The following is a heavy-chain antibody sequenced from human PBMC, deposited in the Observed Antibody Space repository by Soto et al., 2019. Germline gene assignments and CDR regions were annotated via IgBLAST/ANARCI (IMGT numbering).Heavy chain of an antibody. CDR1: GYTFASYD. CDR3: ARSNGYNFNWLDS. D-gene: IGHD1-20*01. J-gene: IGHJ5*01. Sequence: QVQLEQSGAEVKTPGASVKVSCKASGYTFASYDINWVRQAPGQGLEWMAWMNPNSGNTNYAQKFQGRLTMTRDTALSIAHMELSGLRNEDTAVCYCARSNGYNFNWLDSWGQGTLVIVSA. V-gene: IGHV1-8*01. CDR2: MNPNSGNT.